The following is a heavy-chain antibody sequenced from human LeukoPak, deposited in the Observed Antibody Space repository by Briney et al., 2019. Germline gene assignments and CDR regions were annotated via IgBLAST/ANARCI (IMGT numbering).Heavy chain of an antibody. V-gene: IGHV4-59*01. CDR2: IYYSGST. CDR1: GGSFSGYY. Sequence: PSETLSLTCAVYGGSFSGYYWSWIRQPPGKGLEWIGYIYYSGSTNYNPSLKSRVTISVDTSKNQFSLKLSSVTAADTAVYYCARDRGSGSALPHYWGQGTLVTVSS. J-gene: IGHJ4*02. CDR3: ARDRGSGSALPHY. D-gene: IGHD5-12*01.